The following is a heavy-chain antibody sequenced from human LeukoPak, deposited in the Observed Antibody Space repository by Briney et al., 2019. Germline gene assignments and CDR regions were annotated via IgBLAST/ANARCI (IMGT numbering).Heavy chain of an antibody. D-gene: IGHD3-10*01. CDR2: ISGRGGNT. CDR3: AKDLVSQRGVGSSEKVDY. V-gene: IGHV3-23*01. J-gene: IGHJ4*02. CDR1: GFTFTNFA. Sequence: GGSLRLSCAASGFTFTNFAMSWVRQAPGKGLEWVSGISGRGGNTYYADSVKGRFIISRDNSKNTLYLQMNSLRAEDTAVYYCAKDLVSQRGVGSSEKVDYWGQGTLVTVSS.